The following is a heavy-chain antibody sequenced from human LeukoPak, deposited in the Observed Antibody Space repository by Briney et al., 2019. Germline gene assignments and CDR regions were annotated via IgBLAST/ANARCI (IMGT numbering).Heavy chain of an antibody. V-gene: IGHV4-59*01. CDR1: GGSISSYY. J-gene: IGHJ4*02. CDR3: ARAAYDFWSGPKGLFDY. Sequence: SETLSLTCTVSGGSISSYYWSWIRQPPGKGLEWIGYIYYSGSTNYNPSLKSRVTISVDTSKNQFSLKLSSVTAADTAVYYCARAAYDFWSGPKGLFDYWGQGTLVTVSS. CDR2: IYYSGST. D-gene: IGHD3-3*01.